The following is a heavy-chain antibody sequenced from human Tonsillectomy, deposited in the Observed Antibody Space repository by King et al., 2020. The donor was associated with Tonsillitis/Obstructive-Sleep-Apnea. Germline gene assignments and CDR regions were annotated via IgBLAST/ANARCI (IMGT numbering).Heavy chain of an antibody. V-gene: IGHV4-34*01. J-gene: IGHJ6*03. CDR2: INHSGNT. Sequence: QVQLQQWGAGLLKPSETLSLTCALYGGPFRGYYWSWIRQPPGKGLEWIVEINHSGNTDYNPSLKSRVTISLDTSKNQFSLKLTSVTAADTAVYFCGTNNGDFYYYMDVWGKGTTVTVSS. D-gene: IGHD2-8*01. CDR1: GGPFRGYY. CDR3: GTNNGDFYYYMDV.